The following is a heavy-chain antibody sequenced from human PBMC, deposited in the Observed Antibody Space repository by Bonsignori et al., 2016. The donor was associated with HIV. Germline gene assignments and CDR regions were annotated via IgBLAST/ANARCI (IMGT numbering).Heavy chain of an antibody. Sequence: SETLSLTCTVSGGSISSYYWSWIRQPPGKGLEWIGYIYYSGSTNYNPSLKSRVTISVDTSKNQFSLKLSSVTAADTAVYYCAREAVAGHWGTKDPFDIWGQGTMVTVSS. CDR3: AREAVAGHWGTKDPFDI. CDR2: IYYSGST. V-gene: IGHV4-59*01. J-gene: IGHJ3*02. CDR1: GGSISSYY. D-gene: IGHD6-19*01.